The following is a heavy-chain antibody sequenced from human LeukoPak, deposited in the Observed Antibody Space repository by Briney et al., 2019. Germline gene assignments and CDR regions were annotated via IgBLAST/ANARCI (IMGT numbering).Heavy chain of an antibody. CDR3: AKDHSVVITTGFDY. CDR2: ISWNSGSI. CDR1: GFTFDDYA. Sequence: GGSLRLSCAASGFTFDDYAMHWVRQAPGKGLEWVSGISWNSGSIGYADSVKGRFTISRDNAKNSLYLQMNSLRAEDTASYYCAKDHSVVITTGFDYWGQGTLVTVSS. D-gene: IGHD3-22*01. V-gene: IGHV3-9*01. J-gene: IGHJ4*02.